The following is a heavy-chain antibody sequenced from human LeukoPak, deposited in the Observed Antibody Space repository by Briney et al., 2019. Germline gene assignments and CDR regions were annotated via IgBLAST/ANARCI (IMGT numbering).Heavy chain of an antibody. Sequence: QPGGSLRLSCAASGFTFSNYWMSWVRQAPGKGLEWVANIKQDGSEKYYVDSVKGRFTISRDNAKNSLYLQMNSLRAEDTAVYYCTREQFALFDYWGQGTLVTVSS. D-gene: IGHD3-10*01. CDR2: IKQDGSEK. CDR1: GFTFSNYW. J-gene: IGHJ4*02. CDR3: TREQFALFDY. V-gene: IGHV3-7*01.